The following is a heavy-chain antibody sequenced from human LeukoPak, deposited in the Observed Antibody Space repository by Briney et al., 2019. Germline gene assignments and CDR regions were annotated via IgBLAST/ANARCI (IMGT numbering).Heavy chain of an antibody. J-gene: IGHJ4*02. CDR3: ARTLLGAGSSWCH. V-gene: IGHV4-34*01. CDR2: INHSGST. Sequence: SETLSLTCAVYGGSFSGYYWSWIRQPPGKGLEWIGEINHSGSTNYNPSLKSRVTISVDTSKNQFSLKLSSVTAADTAVYYCARTLLGAGSSWCHWGQGTLVTVSS. CDR1: GGSFSGYY. D-gene: IGHD6-13*01.